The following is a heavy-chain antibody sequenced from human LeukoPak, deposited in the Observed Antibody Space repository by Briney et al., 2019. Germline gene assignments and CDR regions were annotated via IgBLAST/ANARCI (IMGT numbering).Heavy chain of an antibody. J-gene: IGHJ4*02. D-gene: IGHD2-21*01. CDR2: VSARSDI. V-gene: IGHV3-48*02. CDR3: ARDALHTAHFDY. CDR1: GFTFRSYT. Sequence: PGGSLGLSCAASGFTFRSYTMNWVRPAPGKGLQWVSTVSARSDIHYSDSVKGRFTISRDNARNSLYLQMNSLRDEDTAVYYCARDALHTAHFDYWGQGTLVTVSS.